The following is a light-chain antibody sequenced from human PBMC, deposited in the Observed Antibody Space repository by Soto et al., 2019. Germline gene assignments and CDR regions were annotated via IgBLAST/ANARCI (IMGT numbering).Light chain of an antibody. J-gene: IGKJ2*01. CDR2: GAS. V-gene: IGKV3-15*01. CDR3: QQYNNWPHT. CDR1: QSVSNN. Sequence: EIVITQSPATLSVSQGERATLSCRARQSVSNNLAWYQQKPGQAPSLLIYGASTRATGIPARFSGSESGTEFNLTIISLQAEDFAVYYCQQYNNWPHTFGQGTKLDIK.